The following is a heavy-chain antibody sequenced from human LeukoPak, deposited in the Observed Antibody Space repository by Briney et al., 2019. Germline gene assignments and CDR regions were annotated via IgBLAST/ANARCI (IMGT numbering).Heavy chain of an antibody. CDR1: GFTFSSYS. V-gene: IGHV3-48*01. Sequence: GGSLRLSCAASGFTFSSYSMNWVRQAPGKGLEWVSYISSSSSTIYYADSVKGRFTISRDNAKNSLYLQMNSLKTEDTAVYYCTRLLIAGFDYWGQGTLVTVPS. D-gene: IGHD6-13*01. CDR2: ISSSSSTI. J-gene: IGHJ4*02. CDR3: TRLLIAGFDY.